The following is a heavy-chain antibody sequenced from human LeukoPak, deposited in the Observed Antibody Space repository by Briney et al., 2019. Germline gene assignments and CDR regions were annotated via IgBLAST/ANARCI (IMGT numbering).Heavy chain of an antibody. CDR1: GGTFSSYA. J-gene: IGHJ4*02. CDR2: IIPIFGTA. CDR3: ARSPSRDYSSHDY. Sequence: GASVKVSCKASGGTFSSYAISWVRQAPGQGLEWMGGIIPIFGTANYAQKFQGRVTITADESTSTAYMELSSLRSVDTAVYYCARSPSRDYSSHDYWGQGTLVTVSS. D-gene: IGHD6-13*01. V-gene: IGHV1-69*13.